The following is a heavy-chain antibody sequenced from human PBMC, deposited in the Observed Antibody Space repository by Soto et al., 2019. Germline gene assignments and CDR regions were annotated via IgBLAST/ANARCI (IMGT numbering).Heavy chain of an antibody. Sequence: QVQLVQSGAEVRKPGASVKVSCKASGHTFSTYGFSWVRQAPGQGLEWMGWISANSGHTNYARNFRGRVTMTTDTFTSTVDRELRSLRSDDTAVYFCARDENQWDQRVLDYWGQGTLVTVSS. CDR3: ARDENQWDQRVLDY. V-gene: IGHV1-18*01. CDR1: GHTFSTYG. CDR2: ISANSGHT. J-gene: IGHJ4*02. D-gene: IGHD1-26*01.